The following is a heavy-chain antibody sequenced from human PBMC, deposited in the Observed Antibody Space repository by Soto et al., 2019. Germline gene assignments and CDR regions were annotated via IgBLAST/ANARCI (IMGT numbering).Heavy chain of an antibody. CDR1: GGSISSGGYS. Sequence: PSETLSLTCAVSGGSISSGGYSWIWIRQPPGKGLEWIGYIYHSGSTYYNPSLKSRVTISVDRSKNQFSLKLSSVTAADTAVYYCASTYYYDSSGYFHAFDIWGQGTMVTVSS. D-gene: IGHD3-22*01. J-gene: IGHJ3*02. V-gene: IGHV4-30-2*01. CDR2: IYHSGST. CDR3: ASTYYYDSSGYFHAFDI.